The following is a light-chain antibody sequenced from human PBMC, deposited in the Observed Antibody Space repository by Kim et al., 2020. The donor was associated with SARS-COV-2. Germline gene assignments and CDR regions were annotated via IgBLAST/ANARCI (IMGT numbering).Light chain of an antibody. CDR3: QERGT. Sequence: DIQMTQSPSSLSASVGDRVTITCRASQSTSQSIARYLNWYQQKPGTAPRLLIYAASSLQTGVPSRFSASGSGTDFTLTITSLQPEDFATYYCQERGTFGQGTKVDIK. J-gene: IGKJ2*02. V-gene: IGKV1-39*01. CDR1: QSTSQSIARY. CDR2: AAS.